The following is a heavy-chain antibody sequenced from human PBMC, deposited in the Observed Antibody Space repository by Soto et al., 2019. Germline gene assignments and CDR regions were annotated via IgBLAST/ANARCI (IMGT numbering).Heavy chain of an antibody. CDR1: GFTFSSYS. D-gene: IGHD6-13*01. Sequence: QVQLVESGGGVVQPGRSLRLSCAASGFTFSSYSMHWVRQAPGKGLEWVAVIWYDGSNKYYADSVKGRFTISRDNSKNTLYLQMNSLRAEDTAVYYCARDQQQLVYWYFDLWGRGTLVTVSS. CDR2: IWYDGSNK. CDR3: ARDQQQLVYWYFDL. J-gene: IGHJ2*01. V-gene: IGHV3-33*01.